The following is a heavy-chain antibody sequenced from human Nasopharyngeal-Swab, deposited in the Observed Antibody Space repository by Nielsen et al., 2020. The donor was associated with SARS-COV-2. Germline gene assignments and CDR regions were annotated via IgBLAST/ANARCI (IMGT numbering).Heavy chain of an antibody. CDR3: ARATGYSSSQGDY. V-gene: IGHV3-21*01. J-gene: IGHJ4*02. D-gene: IGHD6-13*01. CDR1: GFTFSSYS. Sequence: GESLNISCAASGFTFSSYSMNWVRQAPGKGLEWVSSISSSSSYIYYADSVKGRFTISRDNAKNSLYLQMNSLRAEDTAVYYCARATGYSSSQGDYWGQGTLVTVSS. CDR2: ISSSSSYI.